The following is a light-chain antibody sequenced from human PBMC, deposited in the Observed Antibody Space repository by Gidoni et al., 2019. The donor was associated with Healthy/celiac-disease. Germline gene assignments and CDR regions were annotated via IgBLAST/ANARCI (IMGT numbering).Light chain of an antibody. CDR2: LGA. CDR3: MQALQTPRGGFT. V-gene: IGKV2-28*01. Sequence: DIVMNQSPLSLPVTPGEPASISCRSSQSLLHSNGYNYLDWYLQKPGQSPQLLIYLGANRASGVPDRFSGSVSGTDFTLKISRVEAEDVGVYYCMQALQTPRGGFTFGPGTKVDIK. J-gene: IGKJ3*01. CDR1: QSLLHSNGYNY.